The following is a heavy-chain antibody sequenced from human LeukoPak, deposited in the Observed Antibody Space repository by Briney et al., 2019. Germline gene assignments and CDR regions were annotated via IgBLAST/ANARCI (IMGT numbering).Heavy chain of an antibody. CDR1: GGSISRYY. CDR2: IYSSGST. Sequence: PSETLSLTCTVSGGSISRYYWIWIRQPAGKGLEYIGRIYSSGSTNYNPSLKSRVTMSVDTSKNQFSLKLSPVTSADTAMYYCARAYCSSTSCYTASTRYYYYMDVWGKGTTVTVSS. V-gene: IGHV4-4*07. D-gene: IGHD2-2*02. CDR3: ARAYCSSTSCYTASTRYYYYMDV. J-gene: IGHJ6*03.